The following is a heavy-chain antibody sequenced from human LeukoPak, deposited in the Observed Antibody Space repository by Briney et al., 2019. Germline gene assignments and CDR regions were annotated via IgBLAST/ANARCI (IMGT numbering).Heavy chain of an antibody. CDR3: ARASGRHCSSTSCYRYYYYYMDV. V-gene: IGHV1-2*02. CDR1: GYTFTGYY. D-gene: IGHD2-2*01. Sequence: GASVKVSCKASGYTFTGYYMHWVRQAPGQGLEWMGWINPNSGGTNYAQKFQGRVTMTRDTSISTAYMELSRLRSDDTAVYYCARASGRHCSSTSCYRYYYYYMDVWGKGTTVTISS. J-gene: IGHJ6*03. CDR2: INPNSGGT.